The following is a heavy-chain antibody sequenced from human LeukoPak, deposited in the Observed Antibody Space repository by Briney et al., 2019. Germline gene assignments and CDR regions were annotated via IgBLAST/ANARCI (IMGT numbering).Heavy chain of an antibody. CDR2: INSDGSST. D-gene: IGHD2-2*01. CDR3: ARDRVVVPAAIGIDYYYMDV. V-gene: IGHV3-74*01. J-gene: IGHJ6*03. CDR1: GFTFSSYG. Sequence: GGSLRLSCAASGFTFSSYGLHWVRQAPGKGLVWVSRINSDGSSTSYADSVKGRFTISRDNAKNTLYLQMNSLRAEDTAVYYCARDRVVVPAAIGIDYYYMDVWGKGTTVTVSS.